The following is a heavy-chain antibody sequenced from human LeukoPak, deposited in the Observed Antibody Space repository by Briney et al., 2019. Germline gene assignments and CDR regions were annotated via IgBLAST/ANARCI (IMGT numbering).Heavy chain of an antibody. CDR2: INTNTGNP. J-gene: IGHJ6*02. V-gene: IGHV7-4-1*02. CDR1: GYTFTSYA. CDR3: ARDHSAYYYDSSDYYYYGMDV. D-gene: IGHD3-22*01. Sequence: GASVKVSCKASGYTFTSYAMNWVRQAPGRGLEWMGWINTNTGNPTYAQGFTGRFVFSLDTSVSTAYLQISSLKAEDTAVYYCARDHSAYYYDSSDYYYYGMDVWGQGTTVTVSS.